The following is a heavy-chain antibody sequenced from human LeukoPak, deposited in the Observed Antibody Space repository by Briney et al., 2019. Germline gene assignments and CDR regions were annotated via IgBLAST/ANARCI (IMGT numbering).Heavy chain of an antibody. CDR1: GGSFSGYY. CDR2: IYYSGST. D-gene: IGHD6-6*01. CDR3: ARRAEGIAALPDFYYYYGMDV. J-gene: IGHJ6*02. Sequence: SETLSLTCAVYGGSFSGYYWGWIRQPPGKGLEWIGSIYYSGSTYYNPSLKSRVAISVDTSKNQFSLKLSSVTAADTAVYYCARRAEGIAALPDFYYYYGMDVWGQGTTVTVSS. V-gene: IGHV4-39*01.